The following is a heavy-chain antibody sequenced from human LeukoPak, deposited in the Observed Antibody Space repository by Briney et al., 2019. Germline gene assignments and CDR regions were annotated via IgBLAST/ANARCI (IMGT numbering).Heavy chain of an antibody. Sequence: GGSLRLSCAASGFTFSSYAMSWVRQAPGKGLEWVSVIYSGGSTYYADSVKGRFTISRDNSKNTLYLQMNSLRAEDTAVYYCAKIGRYYDFWTGFYEEEVDYMDVWGKGTTVTVSS. CDR1: GFTFSSYA. CDR2: IYSGGST. V-gene: IGHV3-23*03. CDR3: AKIGRYYDFWTGFYEEEVDYMDV. D-gene: IGHD3-3*01. J-gene: IGHJ6*03.